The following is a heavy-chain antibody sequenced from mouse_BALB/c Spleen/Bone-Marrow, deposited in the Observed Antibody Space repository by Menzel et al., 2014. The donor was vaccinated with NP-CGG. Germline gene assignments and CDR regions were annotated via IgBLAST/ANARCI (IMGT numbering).Heavy chain of an antibody. D-gene: IGHD2-4*01. J-gene: IGHJ4*01. Sequence: EVMLVESGGGLVKPGGSLKLSCAASGFTFSDYYMYWARQTPEKRLEWVATISDGGSYTYYPDSVKGRFTISRDNAKNNLYLQMSSLKSEDTAMYYCARIYYDYDGGVYYYAMDYWGQGTSVTVSS. CDR1: GFTFSDYY. CDR2: ISDGGSYT. CDR3: ARIYYDYDGGVYYYAMDY. V-gene: IGHV5-4*02.